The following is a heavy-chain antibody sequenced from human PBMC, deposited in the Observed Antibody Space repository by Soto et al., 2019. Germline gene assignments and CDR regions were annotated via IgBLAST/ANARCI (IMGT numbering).Heavy chain of an antibody. CDR2: LIPLFRTP. Sequence: QVQLVQSGAEMKEPGSSVKVSCKTSGGTFSSSAISWLRQAPGQGLEWMGGLIPLFRTPDYAQKFQGRVTIAADESTSTAYMELSSLRSEDTAVYYWARDNDRLQLGGNYYYILDVWGQGTTITVSS. CDR1: GGTFSSSA. D-gene: IGHD4-4*01. V-gene: IGHV1-69*12. CDR3: ARDNDRLQLGGNYYYILDV. J-gene: IGHJ6*02.